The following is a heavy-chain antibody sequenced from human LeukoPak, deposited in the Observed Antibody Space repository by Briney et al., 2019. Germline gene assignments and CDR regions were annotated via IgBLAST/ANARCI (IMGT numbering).Heavy chain of an antibody. D-gene: IGHD4-17*01. CDR3: AREAYGEVYFDY. CDR1: GFTVSSNY. J-gene: IGHJ4*02. Sequence: GGSLRLSCAASGFTVSSNYMSWVRQAPGKGLEWVSVIYSGGSTYYADSVKGRFTISRDNSKNTLYLQMNSLRTEDTAVYSCAREAYGEVYFDYWGQGTLVTVSS. CDR2: IYSGGST. V-gene: IGHV3-66*01.